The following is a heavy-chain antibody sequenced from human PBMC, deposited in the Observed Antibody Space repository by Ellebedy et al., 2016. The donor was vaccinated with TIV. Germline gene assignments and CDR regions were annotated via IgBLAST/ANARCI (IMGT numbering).Heavy chain of an antibody. J-gene: IGHJ4*01. Sequence: ASVKVSCKVSGYNLIELSMHWVRQAPGKGLEWMGGFDPGDGETIYPEKFQGRVTMTEDTSANTAFLELRGLRSEDTAVYFCARERESTCYFDYWGHGTLLTVS. CDR1: GYNLIELS. CDR2: FDPGDGET. D-gene: IGHD5/OR15-5a*01. V-gene: IGHV1-24*01. CDR3: ARERESTCYFDY.